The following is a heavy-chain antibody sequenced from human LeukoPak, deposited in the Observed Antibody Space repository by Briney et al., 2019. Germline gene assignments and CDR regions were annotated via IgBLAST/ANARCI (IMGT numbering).Heavy chain of an antibody. CDR3: ARAVVDSLGVGSDY. V-gene: IGHV3-23*01. D-gene: IGHD1-26*01. CDR1: GFTFSSYA. CDR2: ISGRGGST. Sequence: GGSLRLSCAASGFTFSSYAMSWVRQAPGKGLEWVSGISGRGGSTYYADSVKGRFTISGDNSKNTLYMQMNSLRAEDTAVYYCARAVVDSLGVGSDYWGQGTLVTVSS. J-gene: IGHJ4*02.